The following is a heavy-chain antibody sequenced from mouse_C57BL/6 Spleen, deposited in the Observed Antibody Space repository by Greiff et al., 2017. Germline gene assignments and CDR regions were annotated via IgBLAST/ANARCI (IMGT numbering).Heavy chain of an antibody. D-gene: IGHD2-4*01. Sequence: EVQLVESGGGLVQPKGSLKLSCAASGFSFNTYAMNWVRQAPGKGLEWVARIRSKSNNYATYYADSVKDRFTISRDDSESMLYLQMNNLKTEDTAMYYCVRLGDYDEGFDYWGQGTTLTVSS. J-gene: IGHJ2*01. CDR1: GFSFNTYA. CDR2: IRSKSNNYAT. V-gene: IGHV10-1*01. CDR3: VRLGDYDEGFDY.